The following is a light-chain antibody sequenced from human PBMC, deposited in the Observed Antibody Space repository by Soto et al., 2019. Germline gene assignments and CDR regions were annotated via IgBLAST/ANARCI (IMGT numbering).Light chain of an antibody. CDR1: SSDVGSYNL. CDR2: EGS. Sequence: QSALTQPASVSGSPGQSITISCTGTSSDVGSYNLVSWYQQHPGKAPKLMIYEGSKRPSGVSNRFSGSKSGNTASLTISGLQAEDEADYYCCSYAGSNTNVVFGGGTKVTV. V-gene: IGLV2-23*01. CDR3: CSYAGSNTNVV. J-gene: IGLJ2*01.